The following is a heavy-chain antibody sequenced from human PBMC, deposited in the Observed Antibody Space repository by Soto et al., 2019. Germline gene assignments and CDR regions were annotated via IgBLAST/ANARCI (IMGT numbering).Heavy chain of an antibody. J-gene: IGHJ6*02. V-gene: IGHV4-30-4*01. D-gene: IGHD3-16*01. Sequence: QVQLQESGPGLVKPSQTLALTCTVSGGSISSGDFYWSWIRQPPGKGLEWIGYIYFSGSAYYNPSLKSRVAMSVDTSKNQFSLKLNSVTAADTAVYFCARKPPPYVWHGMDVWSQGTTVTVSS. CDR1: GGSISSGDFY. CDR3: ARKPPPYVWHGMDV. CDR2: IYFSGSA.